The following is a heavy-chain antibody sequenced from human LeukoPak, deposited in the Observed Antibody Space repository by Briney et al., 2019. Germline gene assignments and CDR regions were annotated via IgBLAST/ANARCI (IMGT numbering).Heavy chain of an antibody. Sequence: GGSLRLSCAASGFAFSTYGMQWVRQAPGKGLEWVAFIRDDGSYEYYADSVRGRFSISRDNSKSTLFLQMSSLRAEDTALYYCARGSGSLDYWGQGTLVTVSS. J-gene: IGHJ4*02. V-gene: IGHV3-30*02. CDR1: GFAFSTYG. D-gene: IGHD1-26*01. CDR2: IRDDGSYE. CDR3: ARGSGSLDY.